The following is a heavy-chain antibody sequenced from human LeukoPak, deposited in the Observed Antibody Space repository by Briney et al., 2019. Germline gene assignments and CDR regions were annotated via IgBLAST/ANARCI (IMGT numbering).Heavy chain of an antibody. V-gene: IGHV3-9*01. CDR3: AKESSANSGFDY. Sequence: PGGSLRLSCAASGFTFDDYAMHWVRQTPGKGLEWVSGISWNSGTIDYADSVKGRFTISRDNAKNSLYLQMNSLRAEDTALYYCAKESSANSGFDYWGQGTLVTVSS. D-gene: IGHD2-2*01. J-gene: IGHJ4*02. CDR1: GFTFDDYA. CDR2: ISWNSGTI.